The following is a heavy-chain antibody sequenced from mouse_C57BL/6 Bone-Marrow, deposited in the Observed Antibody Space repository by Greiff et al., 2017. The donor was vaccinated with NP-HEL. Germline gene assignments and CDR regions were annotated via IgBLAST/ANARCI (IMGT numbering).Heavy chain of an antibody. CDR2: IDPSDSST. J-gene: IGHJ4*01. CDR3: ASLYYDYPYYAMDY. D-gene: IGHD2-4*01. V-gene: IGHV1-50*01. CDR1: GYTFTSYW. Sequence: QVQLQQPGAELVKPGASVKLSCKASGYTFTSYWMQWVKQRPGQGLAWIGEIDPSDSSTNFNQQFKGQATLTVDTSSSTAYMQLSSLTSEDSAVYYCASLYYDYPYYAMDYWGQGTSVTVSS.